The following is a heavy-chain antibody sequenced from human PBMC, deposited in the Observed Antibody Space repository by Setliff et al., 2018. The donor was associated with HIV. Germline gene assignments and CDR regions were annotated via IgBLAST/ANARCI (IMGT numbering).Heavy chain of an antibody. Sequence: PSETLSLTCTVSGGSISSGNYYWSWIRQPAGKGLEWIGRIYTSGSTNYNPSLKSRVTISVDTSKNQFSLKLRSVTAADTAVYYCARETYYYDNPQYYYYYMDVWGKGTTVTVS. D-gene: IGHD3-22*01. CDR2: IYTSGST. CDR3: ARETYYYDNPQYYYYYMDV. J-gene: IGHJ6*03. V-gene: IGHV4-61*02. CDR1: GGSISSGNYY.